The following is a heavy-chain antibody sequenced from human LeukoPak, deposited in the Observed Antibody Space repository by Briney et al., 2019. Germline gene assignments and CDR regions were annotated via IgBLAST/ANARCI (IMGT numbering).Heavy chain of an antibody. CDR2: ISSSSSHI. Sequence: PGGSLRLSCAASGFTFSSYSMNWVRQAPGKGLEWVSSISSSSSHIYYADSVKGRFTISRDNAKNSLYLQMNSLRAEDTAVYYCARGQYGTIDYWGQGTLVTVSS. CDR3: ARGQYGTIDY. D-gene: IGHD2-8*01. CDR1: GFTFSSYS. J-gene: IGHJ4*02. V-gene: IGHV3-21*01.